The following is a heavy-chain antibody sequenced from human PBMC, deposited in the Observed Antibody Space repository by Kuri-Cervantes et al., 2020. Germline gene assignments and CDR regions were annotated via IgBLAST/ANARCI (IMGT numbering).Heavy chain of an antibody. CDR2: ISWNSGSI. CDR1: GFTFDDYA. V-gene: IGHV3-9*01. J-gene: IGHJ6*02. CDR3: ARVSHPNPPYYYYGMDV. Sequence: GGSLRLSCAASGFTFDDYAMHWVRQAPGKGLEWVPGISWNSGSIGYADSVKGRFTISRDNAKNSLYLQMNSLRDEDTAVYYCARVSHPNPPYYYYGMDVWGQGTTVTVSS.